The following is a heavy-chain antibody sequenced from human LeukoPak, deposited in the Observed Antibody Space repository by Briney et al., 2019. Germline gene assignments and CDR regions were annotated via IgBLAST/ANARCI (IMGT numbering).Heavy chain of an antibody. CDR1: GFTFSSYS. Sequence: GGSLRLSCAASGFTFSSYSMNWVRQAPGKGLEWVSYISSSSSTIYYADSVKGRFTISRDNAKNSLYLQMNSLRAEDTAVYYCARGGPYRSKRKPPAYYYYYMDVWGKGTTVTVSS. D-gene: IGHD1-26*01. V-gene: IGHV3-48*01. CDR3: ARGGPYRSKRKPPAYYYYYMDV. CDR2: ISSSSSTI. J-gene: IGHJ6*03.